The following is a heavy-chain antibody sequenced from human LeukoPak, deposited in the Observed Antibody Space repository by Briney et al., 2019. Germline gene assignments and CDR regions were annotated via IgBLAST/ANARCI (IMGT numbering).Heavy chain of an antibody. CDR3: ARGRKGLWFGELYGI. CDR1: GGSFSGYY. CDR2: INHSGST. V-gene: IGHV4-34*01. Sequence: SETLSLTCAVHGGSFSGYYWSWIRQPPGKGLEWIGEINHSGSTNYNPSLKSRVTISVDTSKNQFSLKLSSVTAADTAVYYCARGRKGLWFGELYGIWGQGTLVTVSS. D-gene: IGHD3-10*01. J-gene: IGHJ4*02.